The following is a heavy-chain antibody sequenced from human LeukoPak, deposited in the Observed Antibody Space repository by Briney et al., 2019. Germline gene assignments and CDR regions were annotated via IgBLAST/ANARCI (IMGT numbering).Heavy chain of an antibody. J-gene: IGHJ4*02. CDR3: ARDSSIVGATDR. D-gene: IGHD1-26*01. V-gene: IGHV4-59*12. CDR2: IYYSGST. CDR1: GGSISSYY. Sequence: SETLSLTCTVSGGSISSYYWSWIRQPPGKGLEWIGYIYYSGSTYYNPSLKSRVTISVDTSKNQFSLKLSSVTAADTAVYYCARDSSIVGATDRWGQGTLVTVSS.